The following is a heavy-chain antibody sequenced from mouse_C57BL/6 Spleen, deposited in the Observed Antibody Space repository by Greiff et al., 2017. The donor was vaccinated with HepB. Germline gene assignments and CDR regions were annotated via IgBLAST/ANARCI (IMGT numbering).Heavy chain of an antibody. CDR3: AREGLGRLGLLVD. J-gene: IGHJ3*01. CDR1: GYTFTSYW. CDR2: IDPSDSYT. Sequence: VQLQQPGAELVMPGASVKLSCKASGYTFTSYWMHWVKQRPGQGLEWIGEIDPSDSYTNYNQKFKGKSTLTVDKSSSTAYMQLSSLTSEDSAVYYCAREGLGRLGLLVDWGQGTLVTVSA. V-gene: IGHV1-69*01. D-gene: IGHD4-1*01.